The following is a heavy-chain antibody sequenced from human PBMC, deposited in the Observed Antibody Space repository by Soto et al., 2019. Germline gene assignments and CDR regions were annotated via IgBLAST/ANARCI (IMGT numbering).Heavy chain of an antibody. Sequence: QVQLVESGGGLVRPGGSLRLSCAASGFTFSVYYMSWIRQVPGKGLEWVAYISGTSDSIPYADSVKGRFTISRDNAKNSLYLQMSSLRAEDTAVYYCARVVVLTAAGSTDYWGQGTLVTVSS. CDR3: ARVVVLTAAGSTDY. CDR2: ISGTSDSI. J-gene: IGHJ4*02. CDR1: GFTFSVYY. V-gene: IGHV3-11*06. D-gene: IGHD6-13*01.